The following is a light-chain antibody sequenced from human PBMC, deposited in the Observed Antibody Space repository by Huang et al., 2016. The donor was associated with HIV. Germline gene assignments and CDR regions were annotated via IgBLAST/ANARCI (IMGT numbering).Light chain of an antibody. J-gene: IGKJ4*01. V-gene: IGKV3-11*01. Sequence: EIVLTQSPATLSLSPGERATRSCRASQRVSSYLAWYQQKPGQAPRLLSYDVSSRATGIAARFSGSGCGTDVTLTNSSLEPEDCAVYYCQQRSIWPALTCGGGTKVEIK. CDR1: QRVSSY. CDR3: QQRSIWPALT. CDR2: DVS.